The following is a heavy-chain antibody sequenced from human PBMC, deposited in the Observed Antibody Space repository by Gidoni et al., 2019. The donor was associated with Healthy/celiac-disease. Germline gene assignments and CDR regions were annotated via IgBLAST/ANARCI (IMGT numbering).Heavy chain of an antibody. V-gene: IGHV4-31*03. CDR2: IYYSGST. CDR1: GGSISSGGYY. CDR3: ARVPRVQYYYYYGMDV. J-gene: IGHJ6*02. Sequence: QVQLQESGPGLVKPSQTLSLTCTVSGGSISSGGYYWSWIRQHPGKGLEWIGYIYYSGSTYYNPSLKSRVTISVDTSKNQFSLKLSSVTAADTAVYYCARVPRVQYYYYYGMDVWGQGTTVTVSS.